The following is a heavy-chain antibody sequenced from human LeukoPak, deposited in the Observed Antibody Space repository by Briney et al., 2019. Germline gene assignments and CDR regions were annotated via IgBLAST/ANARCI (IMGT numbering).Heavy chain of an antibody. CDR3: ARDSSGYYGDQRRFDY. V-gene: IGHV1-69*13. Sequence: SVKVSCKASGGTFSSYAISWVRQAPGQGLEWMGGIIPIFGTANYAQKFQGRVTITADESTSTAYMELSSLRSEDTAVYYCARDSSGYYGDQRRFDYWGQGTLVTVSS. CDR2: IIPIFGTA. J-gene: IGHJ4*02. D-gene: IGHD3-22*01. CDR1: GGTFSSYA.